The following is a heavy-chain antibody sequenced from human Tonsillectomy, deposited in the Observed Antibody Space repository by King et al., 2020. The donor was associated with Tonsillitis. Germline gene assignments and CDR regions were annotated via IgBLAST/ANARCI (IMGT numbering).Heavy chain of an antibody. CDR3: ARDGEYISSRKSQYYYGLDV. V-gene: IGHV1-2*02. Sequence: VQLVESGGEVKKPGASVKVSCKASGYTFTGYYIHWVRQAPGQGLEWMGWINPNSGGTNYAQKFQGRVTMTRDTSISTAYMELSRLRSDDTAVYYCARDGEYISSRKSQYYYGLDVWGQGTTVTVSS. J-gene: IGHJ6*02. D-gene: IGHD6-13*01. CDR2: INPNSGGT. CDR1: GYTFTGYY.